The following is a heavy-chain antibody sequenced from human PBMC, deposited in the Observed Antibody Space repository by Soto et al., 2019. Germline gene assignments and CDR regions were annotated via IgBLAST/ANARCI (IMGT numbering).Heavy chain of an antibody. CDR3: VTRASLDF. V-gene: IGHV3-23*01. J-gene: IGHJ4*02. Sequence: PGGSLRLSCAASGFTFSGSAMHWVRQASGKGLEWVSLIRGVAGTTHYADSVKGRFTISKDNSKNMLYLEMNSLRGDDTAVYFCVTRASLDFWGQGIMVTVSS. CDR2: IRGVAGTT. CDR1: GFTFSGSA.